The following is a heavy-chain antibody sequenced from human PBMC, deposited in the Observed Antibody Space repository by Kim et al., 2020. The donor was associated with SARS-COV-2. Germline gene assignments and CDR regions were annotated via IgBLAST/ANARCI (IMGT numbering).Heavy chain of an antibody. D-gene: IGHD5-12*01. J-gene: IGHJ5*02. V-gene: IGHV1-8*01. Sequence: ASVKVSCKASGYTFTSYDINWVRQATGQGLEWMGWMNPNSGNTGYAQKFQGRVTMTRNTSISTAYMELSSLRSEDTAVYYCARGVLRGYSGYAKRYNWFDPWGQGTLVTVSS. CDR2: MNPNSGNT. CDR1: GYTFTSYD. CDR3: ARGVLRGYSGYAKRYNWFDP.